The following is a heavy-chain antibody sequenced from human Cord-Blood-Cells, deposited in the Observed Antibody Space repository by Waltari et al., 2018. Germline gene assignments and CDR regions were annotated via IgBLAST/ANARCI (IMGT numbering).Heavy chain of an antibody. Sequence: QVQLQESGPGLVKPSQTLSLTCTVSGGSISSGGYYWSWIRQHPGKGLEWIGYIYYSGSTYYNPSLKSRVTISVDTSKNQFSLKLSSVTAADTAVYYCARDSRMAAMPHDAFDIWGQGTMVTVSS. CDR1: GGSISSGGYY. V-gene: IGHV4-31*03. J-gene: IGHJ3*02. CDR3: ARDSRMAAMPHDAFDI. CDR2: IYYSGST. D-gene: IGHD2-2*01.